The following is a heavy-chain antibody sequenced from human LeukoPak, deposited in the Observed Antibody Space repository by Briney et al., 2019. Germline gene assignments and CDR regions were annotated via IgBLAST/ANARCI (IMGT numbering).Heavy chain of an antibody. CDR1: GYTFTSYG. D-gene: IGHD3-9*01. CDR2: ISAYNGNT. V-gene: IGHV1-18*01. Sequence: ASVKVSCKASGYTFTSYGISWVRQAPGQGLEWMGWISAYNGNTNYAQKLQGRATMTTDTSTSTAYMELRSLRSDDTAVYYCARVDAYYDILTGYYSPYYFDYWGQGTLVTVSS. CDR3: ARVDAYYDILTGYYSPYYFDY. J-gene: IGHJ4*02.